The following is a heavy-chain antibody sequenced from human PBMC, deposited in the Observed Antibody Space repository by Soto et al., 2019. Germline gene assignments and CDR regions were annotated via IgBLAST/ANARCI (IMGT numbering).Heavy chain of an antibody. CDR2: IIPIFGTA. CDR1: GGTFSSYA. D-gene: IGHD3-3*02. J-gene: IGHJ4*02. V-gene: IGHV1-69*13. Sequence: SVKVSFKASGGTFSSYAISWVRQAPGQGLEWMGGIIPIFGTANYAQKFQGRVTITADESTSTAYMELSSLRSEDTAVYYCARSIRSSIYYFDYWGQGTLVTVSS. CDR3: ARSIRSSIYYFDY.